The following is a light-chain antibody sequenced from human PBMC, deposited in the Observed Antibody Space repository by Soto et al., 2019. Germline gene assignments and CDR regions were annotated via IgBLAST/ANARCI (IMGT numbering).Light chain of an antibody. CDR3: QQYNNWPPT. CDR2: GAS. J-gene: IGKJ1*01. V-gene: IGKV3-15*01. Sequence: EIVMTQSPVTLSVSPGERGTLSCRASESVSSNLAWYQQKPGQAPRLLIYGASTRSAGIPARFSGSGSGTEFTLTISSLQSEDFAVYYWQQYNNWPPTFGQGTKVDIK. CDR1: ESVSSN.